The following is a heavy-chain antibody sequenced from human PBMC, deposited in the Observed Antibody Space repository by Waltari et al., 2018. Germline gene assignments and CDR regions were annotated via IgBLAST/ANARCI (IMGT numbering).Heavy chain of an antibody. V-gene: IGHV4-34*01. CDR3: ARGRKGAYSYDAQGY. CDR1: GGSVSGYY. J-gene: IGHJ4*02. Sequence: QVQLQQWGAGLLKPSETLSLTCAVDGGSVSGYYWRWIRQPPGKGLEWIGEINHSGSTNYNPSLKSRVTISVDTSKNQFSLKLSSVTAADTAVYYCARGRKGAYSYDAQGYWGQGTLVTVSS. D-gene: IGHD5-18*01. CDR2: INHSGST.